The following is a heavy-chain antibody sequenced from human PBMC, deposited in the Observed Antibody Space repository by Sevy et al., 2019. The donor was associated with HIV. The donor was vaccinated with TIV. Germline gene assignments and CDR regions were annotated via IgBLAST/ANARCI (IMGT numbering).Heavy chain of an antibody. J-gene: IGHJ4*02. V-gene: IGHV5-51*01. Sequence: GESLKISCKGSGYSFTSYWIAWVRQMPGKGLEWMGIIYPSDSDTKYSPSFQGRVTISADKSISTAYLQWSTLKASDTARYYCARPAGFYDNSGYSFMDYWGQGTLVTVSS. CDR2: IYPSDSDT. D-gene: IGHD3-22*01. CDR1: GYSFTSYW. CDR3: ARPAGFYDNSGYSFMDY.